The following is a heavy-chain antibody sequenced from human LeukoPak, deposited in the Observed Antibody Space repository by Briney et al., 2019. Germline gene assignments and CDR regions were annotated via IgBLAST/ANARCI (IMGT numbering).Heavy chain of an antibody. CDR3: ARQASQGSFFGVYY. CDR1: GGSISSYY. V-gene: IGHV4-59*08. D-gene: IGHD3-10*01. CDR2: IYYSGST. Sequence: PSETLSLTCTVSGGSISSYYWSWIRQPPGKGLGWIGYIYYSGSTNYNPSLKSRVTISVDTSKNQFSLKLSSVTAADTAVYYCARQASQGSFFGVYYWGQGTLVTVSS. J-gene: IGHJ4*02.